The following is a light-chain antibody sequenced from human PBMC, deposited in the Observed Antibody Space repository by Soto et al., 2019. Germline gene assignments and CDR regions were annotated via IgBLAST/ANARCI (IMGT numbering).Light chain of an antibody. J-gene: IGLJ3*02. CDR1: SSDIGSYNL. Sequence: QSVLTQPASVSGSPGQSITISCTGTSSDIGSYNLVSWYQQHPGKAPKLMIYEGSKRPSGVSNRFSGPKSGNTASLTISGLQAEDEADYYCCSYAGSRVFGGGTKLTVL. V-gene: IGLV2-23*01. CDR3: CSYAGSRV. CDR2: EGS.